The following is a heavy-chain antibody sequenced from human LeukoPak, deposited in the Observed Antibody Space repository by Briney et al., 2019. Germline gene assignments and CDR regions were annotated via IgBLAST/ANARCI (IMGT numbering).Heavy chain of an antibody. CDR3: ARDDVYYYGSGSPGPFDY. CDR2: IYYSGST. D-gene: IGHD3-10*01. CDR1: GDSISSARNY. V-gene: IGHV4-30-4*08. J-gene: IGHJ4*02. Sequence: PSETLSLICTVSGDSISSARNYWGWIRQPPGKGLEWIGYIYYSGSTYYNPSLKSRVTISVDTSKNQFSLKLSSVTAADTAVYYCARDDVYYYGSGSPGPFDYWGQGTLVTVSS.